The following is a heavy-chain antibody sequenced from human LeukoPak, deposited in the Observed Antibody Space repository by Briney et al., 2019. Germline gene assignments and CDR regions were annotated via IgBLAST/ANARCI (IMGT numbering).Heavy chain of an antibody. J-gene: IGHJ4*02. Sequence: GGALRLSCVASVFTFSSYGMHSVRQAPGKGRECVSVISYDTISTYYADSVKGRFSISRYDSKDTLYLQMNSRRAEDTAVYYCARESTVGYSEESYFNHWGQGALVTVSS. CDR3: ARESTVGYSEESYFNH. CDR2: ISYDTIST. V-gene: IGHV3-30*03. D-gene: IGHD5-24*01. CDR1: VFTFSSYG.